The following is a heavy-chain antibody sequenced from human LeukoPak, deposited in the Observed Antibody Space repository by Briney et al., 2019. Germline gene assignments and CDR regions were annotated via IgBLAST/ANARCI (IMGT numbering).Heavy chain of an antibody. J-gene: IGHJ3*02. CDR1: GYSFTSYW. V-gene: IGHV5-51*01. D-gene: IGHD2-2*01. CDR2: IYPGDSDT. CDR3: ARNSPRYCSSTGCLYPDAFDI. Sequence: GESLKIFCKGSGYSFTSYWIGWVRQMPGKGLEWMGIIYPGDSDTRYSPSFQGQVTISADKSVSTAYLQWSSLKASDTAMYYCARNSPRYCSSTGCLYPDAFDIWGQGTMVTVSS.